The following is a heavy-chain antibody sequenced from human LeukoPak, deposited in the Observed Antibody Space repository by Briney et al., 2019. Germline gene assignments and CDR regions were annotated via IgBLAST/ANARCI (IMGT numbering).Heavy chain of an antibody. CDR3: ARTYYDYVWGSYRPWYFDY. V-gene: IGHV4-31*03. CDR1: GGSISSGGYY. Sequence: SQTLSLTCTVSGGSISSGGYYWSWIRQHPGKGLEWIGYIYYSGSTYYNPSLKSRVTISVDTSKNQFSLKLSSVTAADTAAYYCARTYYDYVWGSYRPWYFDYWGQGTLVTVSS. J-gene: IGHJ4*02. D-gene: IGHD3-16*02. CDR2: IYYSGST.